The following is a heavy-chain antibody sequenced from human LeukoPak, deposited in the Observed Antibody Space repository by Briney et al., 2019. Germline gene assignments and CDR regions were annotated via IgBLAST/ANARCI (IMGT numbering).Heavy chain of an antibody. CDR2: ITGGGDAT. CDR3: AKSWGSGTYTFDY. Sequence: GGSLRLSCATTGFTFSAYAMSWVRQAPGEGLEWVSTITGGGDATYHADSVMGRFTISRDNSKNTLSLQMNSLRAEDTAVYYCAKSWGSGTYTFDYWGQGILVTVSS. D-gene: IGHD3-10*01. V-gene: IGHV3-23*01. J-gene: IGHJ4*02. CDR1: GFTFSAYA.